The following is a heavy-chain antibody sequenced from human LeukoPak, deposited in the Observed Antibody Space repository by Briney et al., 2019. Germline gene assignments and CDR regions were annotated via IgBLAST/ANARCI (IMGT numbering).Heavy chain of an antibody. CDR1: GYTFTDYY. CDR3: VRGGEGSSWFVSGFDY. J-gene: IGHJ4*02. D-gene: IGHD6-13*01. Sequence: GASVKVSCKASGYTFTDYYIHWVRQAPGQGLEWMAWIKPDSGGINYGKKFQDRVTMTRDTAINTVYMELSRLTSDDTAVYYCVRGGEGSSWFVSGFDYWGQGTLVTVSS. V-gene: IGHV1-2*02. CDR2: IKPDSGGI.